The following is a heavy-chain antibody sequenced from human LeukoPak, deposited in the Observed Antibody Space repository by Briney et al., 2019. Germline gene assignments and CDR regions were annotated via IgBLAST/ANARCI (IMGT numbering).Heavy chain of an antibody. D-gene: IGHD3-22*01. Sequence: ASVKVSCKASGYKFTNYGISWVRQAPGQGLEWMGWISPYNGNTIYAQKLQGRVTMTTDTSTSTAYMELRSLRSDDTAVYYCARDQDYYDSSGYYQYFDYWGQGTLVTVSS. J-gene: IGHJ4*02. CDR1: GYKFTNYG. CDR2: ISPYNGNT. CDR3: ARDQDYYDSSGYYQYFDY. V-gene: IGHV1-18*01.